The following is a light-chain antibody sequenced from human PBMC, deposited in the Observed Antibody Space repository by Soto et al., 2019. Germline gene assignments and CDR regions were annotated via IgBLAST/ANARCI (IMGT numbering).Light chain of an antibody. CDR2: GSS. J-gene: IGLJ6*01. CDR3: QTSDSGLLGLV. Sequence: QSVLTQPPSVSGAPGQRVTIACTGITSNSGTAFDVHWYRHCPGSAPKLLLSGSSDRPSGVPDRFSASKSGTSASLTITGLQPDDEAEYYCQTSDSGLLGLVFGTGTKVTVL. CDR1: TSNSGTAFD. V-gene: IGLV1-40*01.